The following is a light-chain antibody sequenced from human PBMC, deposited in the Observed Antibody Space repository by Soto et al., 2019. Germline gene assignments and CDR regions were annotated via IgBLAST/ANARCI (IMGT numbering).Light chain of an antibody. Sequence: QSALTQPASVSGSPGQSITISCTGTSSDVGNDNLVSWYQQHPGKAPKLMIYEGTKRPSGVSNRFSGSKSGNTASLTISGLQAEDEADYYCCSYAGSSTLIFGGGTKVTVL. CDR2: EGT. CDR1: SSDVGNDNL. V-gene: IGLV2-23*01. J-gene: IGLJ2*01. CDR3: CSYAGSSTLI.